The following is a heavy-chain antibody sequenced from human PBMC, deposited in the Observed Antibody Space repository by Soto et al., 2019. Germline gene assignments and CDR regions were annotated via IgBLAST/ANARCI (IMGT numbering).Heavy chain of an antibody. J-gene: IGHJ4*02. Sequence: ASVKVSCKASGYTFTSYGISWVRQAPGQGLEWMGWISAYNGNTNYAQKLQGRVTMTTDTSTSTAYMELRSLRSDDTAVYYCARDCYCSSTSCYPWHFDYWGQGTLVTVSS. CDR3: ARDCYCSSTSCYPWHFDY. V-gene: IGHV1-18*01. CDR1: GYTFTSYG. CDR2: ISAYNGNT. D-gene: IGHD2-2*01.